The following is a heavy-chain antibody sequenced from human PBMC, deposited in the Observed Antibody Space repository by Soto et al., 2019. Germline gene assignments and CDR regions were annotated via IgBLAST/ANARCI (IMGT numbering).Heavy chain of an antibody. CDR2: IYYSGST. CDR3: ARARGWDIVVVPAATYFDY. CDR1: CGSISSGDYY. Sequence: SETLSLTCTVSCGSISSGDYYWSWIRQPPGKGLEWIGYIYYSGSTYYNPSLKSRVTISVDTSKNQFSLKLSSVTAADTAVYYCARARGWDIVVVPAATYFDYWGQGTLVTVS. J-gene: IGHJ4*02. V-gene: IGHV4-30-4*01. D-gene: IGHD2-2*01.